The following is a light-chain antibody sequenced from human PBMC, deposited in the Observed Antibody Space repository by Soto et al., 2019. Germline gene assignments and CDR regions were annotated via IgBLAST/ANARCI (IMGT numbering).Light chain of an antibody. CDR2: DVS. Sequence: QSALTQPASVSGSPGQSITISCTGTSSDVGDYNYVSWYQQHPGKAPKRMIYDVSNRPSGVYNRFSGSKAGNTASLTISGLQAEDEADYYCSSYTRSSVYVFGTGTKLTVL. CDR3: SSYTRSSVYV. CDR1: SSDVGDYNY. J-gene: IGLJ1*01. V-gene: IGLV2-14*01.